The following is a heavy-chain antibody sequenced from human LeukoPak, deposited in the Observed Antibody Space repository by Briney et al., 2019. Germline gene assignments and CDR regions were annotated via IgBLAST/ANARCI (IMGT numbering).Heavy chain of an antibody. CDR1: GFTFSSYA. J-gene: IGHJ4*02. Sequence: PGRSLRLSCAASGFTFSSYAMHWVRQAPGKGLEWVAVISYDGSNKYYADSVKGRFTISRDNSKNTLYLQMNSLRAEDTAAYYCARGLAVSYWGQGTLVTVSS. V-gene: IGHV3-30-3*01. D-gene: IGHD6-19*01. CDR2: ISYDGSNK. CDR3: ARGLAVSY.